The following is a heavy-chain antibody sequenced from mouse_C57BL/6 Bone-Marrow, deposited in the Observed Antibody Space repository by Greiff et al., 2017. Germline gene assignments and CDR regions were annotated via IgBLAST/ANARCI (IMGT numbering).Heavy chain of an antibody. CDR2: ISSGSSTI. J-gene: IGHJ3*01. Sequence: EVKLVESGGGLVKPGGSLKLSCAASGFTFSDYGMHWVRQAPEKGLEWVAYISSGSSTIYYAETVKGRFTISRDNAKNTLFLQMTSLRSEDTAMYYCARIYYGYDVAYWGQGTLVTVSA. V-gene: IGHV5-17*01. D-gene: IGHD2-2*01. CDR3: ARIYYGYDVAY. CDR1: GFTFSDYG.